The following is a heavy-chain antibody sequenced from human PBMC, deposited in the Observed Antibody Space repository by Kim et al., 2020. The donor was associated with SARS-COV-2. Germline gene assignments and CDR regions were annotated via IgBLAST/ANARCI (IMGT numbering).Heavy chain of an antibody. Sequence: GGSLRLSCAASGFTFSSYAMSWVRQAPGKGLEWVSAISGSGGSTYYADSVKGRFTISRDNSKNTLYLQMNSLRAEDTAVYYCAKDSAPLLRFSELPQDYWGQGTLVTVSS. J-gene: IGHJ4*02. CDR1: GFTFSSYA. CDR3: AKDSAPLLRFSELPQDY. CDR2: ISGSGGST. D-gene: IGHD3-10*01. V-gene: IGHV3-23*01.